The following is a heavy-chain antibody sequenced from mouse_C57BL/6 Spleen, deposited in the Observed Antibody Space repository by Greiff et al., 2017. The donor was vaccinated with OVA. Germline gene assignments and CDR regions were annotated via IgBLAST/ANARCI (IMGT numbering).Heavy chain of an antibody. CDR2: IYPGSGRT. V-gene: IGHV1-55*01. Sequence: VKLQQPGAELVKPAASVKMSCKASGYTFTSYWITWVKQRPGQGLEWIGDIYPGSGRTNYNEKFKSKATLTVDTSSSTAYMQLSSLTSEDSAVYYCARAMVTTSPYYAMDYWGQGTSVTVSS. J-gene: IGHJ4*01. D-gene: IGHD2-3*01. CDR3: ARAMVTTSPYYAMDY. CDR1: GYTFTSYW.